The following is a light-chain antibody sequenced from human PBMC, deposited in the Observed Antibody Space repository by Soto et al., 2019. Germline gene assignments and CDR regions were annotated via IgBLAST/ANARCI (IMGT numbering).Light chain of an antibody. CDR2: DAS. CDR3: QQRSNWPRGT. J-gene: IGKJ1*01. V-gene: IGKV3-11*01. CDR1: QRVSSY. Sequence: EIVLTQSPATLSLSPGERATLSCRASQRVSSYLAWYQQKPGQAPSLLIYDASNRATGIPARFSGSGSGTDFTLTISSLEPEDFAVYYCQQRSNWPRGTFGQGTKVEIK.